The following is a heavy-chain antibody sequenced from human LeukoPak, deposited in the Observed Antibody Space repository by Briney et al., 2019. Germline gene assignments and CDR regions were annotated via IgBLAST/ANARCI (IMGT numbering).Heavy chain of an antibody. Sequence: SETLSLTCSVSGAAINGFSWSWIRQTPEKGLEWIGYVSQRGATTTNPSLKTRVSITADTSKSQFSLKMTSVTAADTAIYYCARERSGSYYTFDVWGPEAMVSVS. CDR2: VSQRGAT. J-gene: IGHJ3*01. D-gene: IGHD1-26*01. CDR1: GAAINGFS. V-gene: IGHV4-59*13. CDR3: ARERSGSYYTFDV.